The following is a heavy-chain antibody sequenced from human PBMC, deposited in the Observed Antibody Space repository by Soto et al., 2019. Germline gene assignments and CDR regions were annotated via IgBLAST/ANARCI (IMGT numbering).Heavy chain of an antibody. CDR2: IIPITATA. Sequence: QVQLVQSGAEVKKPGSSVKVSCKASGGTFGSYAISWVRQAPGQGLEWMGGIIPITATANYAQTFQGRVTITADESTSTASMQLSSLRSEDTAVYYCARSQGSSTSLEIYYYYYYGMDVWGQGTRVTVSS. CDR1: GGTFGSYA. CDR3: ARSQGSSTSLEIYYYYYYGMDV. J-gene: IGHJ6*02. D-gene: IGHD2-2*01. V-gene: IGHV1-69*01.